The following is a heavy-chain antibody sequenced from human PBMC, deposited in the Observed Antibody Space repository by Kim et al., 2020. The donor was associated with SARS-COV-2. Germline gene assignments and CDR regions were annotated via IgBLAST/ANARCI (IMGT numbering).Heavy chain of an antibody. CDR2: IYHSGST. CDR3: ARSAVLYSGAFDY. D-gene: IGHD3-10*01. Sequence: SETLSLTCAVSGGSISSGGYSWSWIRQPPGKGLEWIGYIYHSGSTYYNPSLKSRVTISVDRSKNQFSLKLSSVTAADTAVYYCARSAVLYSGAFDYWGQGTLVTVSS. V-gene: IGHV4-30-2*01. CDR1: GGSISSGGYS. J-gene: IGHJ4*02.